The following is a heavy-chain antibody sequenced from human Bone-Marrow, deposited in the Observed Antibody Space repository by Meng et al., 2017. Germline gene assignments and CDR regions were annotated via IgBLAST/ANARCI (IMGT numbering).Heavy chain of an antibody. CDR1: AYAVERYG. CDR2: FVSYRDT. Sequence: QGHLLQTGPEVKKRGASVRVSCKASAYAVERYGISWVRQAPGQGLEWMGWFVSYRDTYPAPRFQDRVTLTTDTHTNTVFLELRSLTPDDTAVYYCVRGTPGRSYCDYWGQGTLVTVSS. D-gene: IGHD3-10*01. J-gene: IGHJ4*02. CDR3: VRGTPGRSYCDY. V-gene: IGHV1-18*01.